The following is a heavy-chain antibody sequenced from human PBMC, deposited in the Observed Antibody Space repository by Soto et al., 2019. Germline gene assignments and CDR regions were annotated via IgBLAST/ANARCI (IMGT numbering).Heavy chain of an antibody. J-gene: IGHJ5*02. CDR1: GFPFSSRA. V-gene: IGHV3-23*01. Sequence: EVQLLESGGGLVQPGGSLRLSCAASGFPFSSRAMSWVRQAPGKGLEWVSAISGSGTITYYADSVKGRFTISRDTSKKTLYLLTTSLRADDTAVYYCAEWARYCSGADCRAWGQGTLVTVSS. CDR3: AEWARYCSGADCRA. CDR2: ISGSGTIT. D-gene: IGHD2-15*01.